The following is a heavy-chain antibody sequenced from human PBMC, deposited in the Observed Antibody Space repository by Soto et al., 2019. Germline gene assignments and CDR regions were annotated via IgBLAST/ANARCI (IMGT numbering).Heavy chain of an antibody. CDR3: ARDSGIAVAGQLYYYYYYGMDV. J-gene: IGHJ6*02. CDR1: GFTFSSYA. V-gene: IGHV3-23*01. CDR2: ISGSGGST. D-gene: IGHD6-19*01. Sequence: GGSLRLSCAASGFTFSSYAMSWVRQAPGKGLEWVSAISGSGGSTYYADSVKGRFTISRDNSKNSLYLQMNSLRDEDTAVYYCARDSGIAVAGQLYYYYYYGMDVWGQGTLVTVSS.